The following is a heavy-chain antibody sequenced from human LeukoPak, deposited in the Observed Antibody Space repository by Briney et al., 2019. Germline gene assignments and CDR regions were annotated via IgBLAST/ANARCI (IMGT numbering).Heavy chain of an antibody. CDR1: GDSISGNNW. CDR2: IYHSGST. J-gene: IGHJ4*02. CDR3: ARNGDLCIDF. V-gene: IGHV4-4*02. D-gene: IGHD2-21*02. Sequence: SGTLSLTCAVSGDSISGNNWWSWVRQPPEKGLEWIGEIYHSGSTTYNPSLKSRVTISVDESKNHFSLKLSSVTAADTAVYYCARNGDLCIDFWGQGTLVTVSS.